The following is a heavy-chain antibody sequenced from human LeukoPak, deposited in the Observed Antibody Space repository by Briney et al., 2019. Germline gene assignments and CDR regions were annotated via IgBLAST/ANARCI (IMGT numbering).Heavy chain of an antibody. CDR2: IRYDGSNK. V-gene: IGHV3-30*02. CDR1: GFTFSSYG. J-gene: IGHJ6*03. CDR3: SCDGAYGSGSSPPYYHYMDV. Sequence: GGSLRLSCAASGFTFSSYGMHWVRQAPGKGLEWVAFIRYDGSNKYYADSVKGRFTISRDNSKNTLYLQMNSLRVEDTAVYYCSCDGAYGSGSSPPYYHYMDVWGKGTTVTVSS. D-gene: IGHD3-10*01.